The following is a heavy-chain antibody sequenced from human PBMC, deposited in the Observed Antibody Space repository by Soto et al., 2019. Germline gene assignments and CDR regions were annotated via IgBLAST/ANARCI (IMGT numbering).Heavy chain of an antibody. D-gene: IGHD2-2*01. CDR3: ARDLGYCSSTSCYYWFDP. Sequence: PSETLSLTCAVYGGSFSGYYWSWIRQPPGKGLEWIGEINHSGSTNYNPSLKSRVTISVDTSKNQFSLKLSSVTAADTAVYYCARDLGYCSSTSCYYWFDPWGQGTLVTVSS. CDR1: GGSFSGYY. V-gene: IGHV4-34*01. CDR2: INHSGST. J-gene: IGHJ5*02.